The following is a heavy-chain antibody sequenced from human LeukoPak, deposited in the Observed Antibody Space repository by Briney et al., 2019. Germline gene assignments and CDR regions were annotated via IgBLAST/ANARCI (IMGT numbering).Heavy chain of an antibody. J-gene: IGHJ4*02. Sequence: SVKVSCKASGGTFSNYAISWVRQAPGQGLEWMGGIIPIFGTANYAQKFQGRVTITADKSTSTAYMELSSLRSEDTAVYYCARGVVAVVNGGYSYGSFDYWGQGTLVTVSS. V-gene: IGHV1-69*06. CDR3: ARGVVAVVNGGYSYGSFDY. CDR1: GGTFSNYA. D-gene: IGHD5-18*01. CDR2: IIPIFGTA.